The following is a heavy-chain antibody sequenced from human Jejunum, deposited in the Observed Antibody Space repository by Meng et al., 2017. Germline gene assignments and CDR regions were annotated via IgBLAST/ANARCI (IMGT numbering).Heavy chain of an antibody. CDR3: SSRTDRANSGDY. J-gene: IGHJ4*02. CDR2: LHASGYN. D-gene: IGHD1-14*01. V-gene: IGHV4-34*01. Sequence: VPLWRRGGGPSNLSEPLSFPSGVIGGATSCFHWSRHRPPPGQGRVGLRDLHASGYNYHSPSLQARITISLDTSKNQFSLSLISAAAADTGIYSCSSRTDRANSGDYWGQGTLVTVSS. CDR1: GGATSCFH.